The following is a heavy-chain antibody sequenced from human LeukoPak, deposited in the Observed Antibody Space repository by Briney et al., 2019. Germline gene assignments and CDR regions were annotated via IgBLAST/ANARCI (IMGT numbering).Heavy chain of an antibody. Sequence: SETLSLTCTVSDGSLSPYYWSWIRQPPGKGLEWLAYIYHSGSTSYNPSLKSRVTISLDASKNQFSLKLSSVTAADTAVYYCARESPLRDDAFDIWGQGTMVAVSS. CDR1: DGSLSPYY. CDR2: IYHSGST. V-gene: IGHV4-59*01. J-gene: IGHJ3*02. CDR3: ARESPLRDDAFDI.